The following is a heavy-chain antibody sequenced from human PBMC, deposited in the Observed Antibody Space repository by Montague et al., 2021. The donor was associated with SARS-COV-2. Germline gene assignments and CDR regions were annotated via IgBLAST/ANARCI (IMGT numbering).Heavy chain of an antibody. D-gene: IGHD6-13*01. Sequence: SLRLSCSASGFTFSTFWMTWVRQVPGKGLEWVANIKQDGSEKYYVDSVKGRFTISRDNAKNSLYLQLDSLRAEDTAVYYCAKDRQLVGDDAFDIWGQGTMVTVSS. CDR1: GFTFSTFW. V-gene: IGHV3-7*05. J-gene: IGHJ3*02. CDR2: IKQDGSEK. CDR3: AKDRQLVGDDAFDI.